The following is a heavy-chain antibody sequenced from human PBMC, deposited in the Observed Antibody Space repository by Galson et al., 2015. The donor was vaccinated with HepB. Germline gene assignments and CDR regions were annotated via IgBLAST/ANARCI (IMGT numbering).Heavy chain of an antibody. CDR1: GGSISSSSYY. Sequence: SETLSLTCTVSGGSISSSSYYWGWIRQPPGKGLEWIGSIYYSGSTYYNPSLKSRVTISVDTSKNQFSLKLSSVTAADTAVYYCARDLTMVRGVPFDYWGQGTLVTVSS. CDR2: IYYSGST. D-gene: IGHD3-10*01. CDR3: ARDLTMVRGVPFDY. J-gene: IGHJ4*02. V-gene: IGHV4-39*07.